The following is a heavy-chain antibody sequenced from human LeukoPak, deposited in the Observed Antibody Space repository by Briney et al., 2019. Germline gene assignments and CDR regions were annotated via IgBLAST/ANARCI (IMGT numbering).Heavy chain of an antibody. CDR3: ARDPEDYYDSSAYYDGFDM. CDR1: GFTFSSYE. D-gene: IGHD3-22*01. J-gene: IGHJ3*02. V-gene: IGHV3-48*03. CDR2: ISGSGGST. Sequence: PGGSLRLSCAASGFTFSSYEMNWVRQAPGKGLEWVSAISGSGGSTYYADPVKGRFTISRDNAKNSLYLQMNSLRAEDTAVYYCARDPEDYYDSSAYYDGFDMWGQGTMVTVSS.